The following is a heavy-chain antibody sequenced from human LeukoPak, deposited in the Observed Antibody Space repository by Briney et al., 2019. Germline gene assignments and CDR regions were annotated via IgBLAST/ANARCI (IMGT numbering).Heavy chain of an antibody. J-gene: IGHJ4*02. CDR3: ARLTPHYYGSSEYYIDY. D-gene: IGHD3-10*01. V-gene: IGHV5-51*01. Sequence: GESLQISCKGSGYSFTSHWIGWVRQMPGKGLELMGIISPDSYTRYSPSFQGQVTISADKSISTAYLQWSSLKASDTVMYYCARLTPHYYGSSEYYIDYWGQGTLVTVSS. CDR2: ISPDSYT. CDR1: GYSFTSHW.